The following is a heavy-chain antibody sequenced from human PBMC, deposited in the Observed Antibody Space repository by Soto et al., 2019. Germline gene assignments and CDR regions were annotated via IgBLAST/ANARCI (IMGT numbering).Heavy chain of an antibody. D-gene: IGHD6-13*01. V-gene: IGHV1-58*02. CDR1: GFTFTSSA. CDR3: AEDYGPAGTLGY. Sequence: SVKVSCKASGFTFTSSAMQWVRQARGQRLEWIGWIVVGSGNTNYAQKFQERVTITRDMSTSTAYMELSSLRSEDTAVYYCAEDYGPAGTLGYWGQGTLVNVSS. J-gene: IGHJ4*02. CDR2: IVVGSGNT.